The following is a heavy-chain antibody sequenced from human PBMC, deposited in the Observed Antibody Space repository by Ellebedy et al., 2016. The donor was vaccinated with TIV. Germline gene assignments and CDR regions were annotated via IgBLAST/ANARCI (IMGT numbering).Heavy chain of an antibody. V-gene: IGHV3-33*01. D-gene: IGHD5-24*01. CDR1: GFTFSSYG. CDR2: IWYDGSNK. Sequence: GGSLRLXXAASGFTFSSYGMHWVRQAPGKGLEWVAVIWYDGSNKYYADSVKGRFTISRDNSKNTLYLQMNSLRAEDTAVYYCARDRGYKILDAFDIWGQGTMVTVSS. J-gene: IGHJ3*02. CDR3: ARDRGYKILDAFDI.